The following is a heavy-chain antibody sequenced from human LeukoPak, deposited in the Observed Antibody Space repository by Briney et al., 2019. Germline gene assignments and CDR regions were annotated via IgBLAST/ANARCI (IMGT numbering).Heavy chain of an antibody. Sequence: GGSLRLSCAASGFTFSTYWMHWVRQAPGKGLVWVARIKSDGSFITYADSVKGRFTISRDNARNTLYLEMNGLRVEDTAVYYCARSGFSNYFDYWGRGALVTVSS. CDR3: ARSGFSNYFDY. CDR2: IKSDGSFI. V-gene: IGHV3-74*01. D-gene: IGHD4-11*01. J-gene: IGHJ4*02. CDR1: GFTFSTYW.